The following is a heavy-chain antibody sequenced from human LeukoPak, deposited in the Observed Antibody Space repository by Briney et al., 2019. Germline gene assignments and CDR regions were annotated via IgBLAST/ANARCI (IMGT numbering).Heavy chain of an antibody. D-gene: IGHD1-26*01. CDR3: ARSLCRYYIGDY. V-gene: IGHV3-53*01. J-gene: IGHJ4*02. CDR1: CLTVSSSY. CDR2: IYNDGST. Sequence: GGSLRLSCAASCLTVSSSYMSGVRQAPGKGLEWVSIIYNDGSTYYADSMKGRFTISRDNSKNTLYLQMNSLRAEDTAIYYCARSLCRYYIGDYWSQGTLVTVSS.